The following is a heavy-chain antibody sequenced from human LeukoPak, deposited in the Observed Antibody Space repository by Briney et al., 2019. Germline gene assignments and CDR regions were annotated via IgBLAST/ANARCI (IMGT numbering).Heavy chain of an antibody. CDR3: ARDDPKNGYDCGDY. D-gene: IGHD5-12*01. J-gene: IGHJ4*02. CDR1: GFSFRQYG. CDR2: IWYDGSNK. V-gene: IGHV3-33*01. Sequence: HGRSLRLSCAASGFSFRQYGMHWVRQAPGTWLEWVAVIWYDGSNKNYADSVKGRFTISRDNSKNTLYLQMNSLRAEDTAVYYCARDDPKNGYDCGDYWGQGTLVTVSS.